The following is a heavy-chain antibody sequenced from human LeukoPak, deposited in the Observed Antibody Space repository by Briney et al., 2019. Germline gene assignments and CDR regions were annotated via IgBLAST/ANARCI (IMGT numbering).Heavy chain of an antibody. CDR2: IGTAADT. V-gene: IGHV3-13*04. J-gene: IGHJ4*02. CDR1: GFTFSSYD. Sequence: GGSLRLSCAASGFTFSSYDMHWVRQVTGKGLEWVSAIGTAADTYYPGSVKGRFTISRENAKNSLYLQMNSLRAGHTPVYYCVRASGWYYFGLWGQGTLVTVSS. CDR3: VRASGWYYFGL. D-gene: IGHD6-19*01.